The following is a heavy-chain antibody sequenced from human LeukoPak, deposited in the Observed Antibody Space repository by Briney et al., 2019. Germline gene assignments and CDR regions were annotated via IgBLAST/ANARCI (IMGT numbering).Heavy chain of an antibody. Sequence: GGSLRLSCAASGFTFTSLPLHWVRQAPGKGLEWVAVSSTHGSDEYYADSVKGRFTVFSDNSKKTVYLQMDSPRAEDTAVYHCAMDYYDSNGYSRGWDYWGQGTLVTVSS. J-gene: IGHJ4*02. CDR2: SSTHGSDE. CDR3: AMDYYDSNGYSRGWDY. CDR1: GFTFTSLP. D-gene: IGHD3-22*01. V-gene: IGHV3-30*04.